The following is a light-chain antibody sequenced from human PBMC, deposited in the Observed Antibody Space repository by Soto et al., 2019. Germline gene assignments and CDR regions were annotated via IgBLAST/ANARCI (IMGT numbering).Light chain of an antibody. CDR3: HQRYDWPIP. CDR2: KAS. J-gene: IGKJ5*01. Sequence: DIELTQSPSSLSASVGDRVTITCRASQSISTYVAWYQPNPGTDPKLLIYKASSLTSGVPSRFRGVGSGTDFTLTISSLEPEDFAVYYCHQRYDWPIPFGQGTRLENK. V-gene: IGKV1-5*03. CDR1: QSISTY.